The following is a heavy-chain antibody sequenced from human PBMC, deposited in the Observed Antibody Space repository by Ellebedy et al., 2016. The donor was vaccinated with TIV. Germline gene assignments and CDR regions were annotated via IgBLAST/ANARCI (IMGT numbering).Heavy chain of an antibody. J-gene: IGHJ6*02. CDR2: INPNSGGT. CDR3: ARSLSWSQDYYYGMDV. D-gene: IGHD2-8*01. Sequence: AASVKVSCKASGYTFTGYYMHWVRQAPGQGLEWMGWINPNSGGTHYAQKFQGRVTMTRDTSISTAYMELSRLRSDDTAVYYCARSLSWSQDYYYGMDVWGQGTTVTVSS. CDR1: GYTFTGYY. V-gene: IGHV1-2*02.